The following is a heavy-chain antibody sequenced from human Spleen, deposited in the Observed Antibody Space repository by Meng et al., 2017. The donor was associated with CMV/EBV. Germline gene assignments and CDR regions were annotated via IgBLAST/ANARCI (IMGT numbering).Heavy chain of an antibody. D-gene: IGHD2-2*01. CDR1: RGSISNYF. CDR2: IYYSGST. J-gene: IGHJ4*02. CDR3: ARGSAYCPNTSCSSPADY. Sequence: SETLSLTCTVSRGSISNYFWSWIRQAPGKGLEWIGYIYYSGSTNYKPSLKSRVTISADASKNQFSLKLTSVTAADSAVYYCARGSAYCPNTSCSSPADYWGQGTLVTVSS. V-gene: IGHV4-59*12.